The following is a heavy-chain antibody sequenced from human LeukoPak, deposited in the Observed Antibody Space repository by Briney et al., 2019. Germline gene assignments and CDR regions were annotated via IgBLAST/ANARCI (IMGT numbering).Heavy chain of an antibody. V-gene: IGHV3-23*01. CDR2: ISGSGGST. Sequence: PGGTLRLSCAASGFTFSSYGMSWVRQAPGKGLKWVSAISGSGGSTYYADSVKGRFTISRDNARNSLYLQMNSLRAEDTAVYYCARDHHSSSWNDPFDIWGQGTMVTVSS. CDR1: GFTFSSYG. J-gene: IGHJ3*02. CDR3: ARDHHSSSWNDPFDI. D-gene: IGHD6-13*01.